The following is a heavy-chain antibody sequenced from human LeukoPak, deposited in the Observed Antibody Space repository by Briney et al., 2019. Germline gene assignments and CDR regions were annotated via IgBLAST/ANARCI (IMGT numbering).Heavy chain of an antibody. D-gene: IGHD2-21*02. Sequence: GGSLRLSCSASGFTFSNYAMHWVRQAPGKGLEYVSAISSNGGSTYYANSVKGRFTISRDNSKNTLYLQMGCLRAEDMAVYYCARDLRLKELAYCGGDCLDYWGQGTLVTVSS. CDR1: GFTFSNYA. CDR2: ISSNGGST. CDR3: ARDLRLKELAYCGGDCLDY. V-gene: IGHV3-64*01. J-gene: IGHJ4*02.